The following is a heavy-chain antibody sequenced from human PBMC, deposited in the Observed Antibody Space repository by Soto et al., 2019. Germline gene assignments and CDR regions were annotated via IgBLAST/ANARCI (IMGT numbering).Heavy chain of an antibody. CDR3: ARDLPAIVVVPAATNWFDP. D-gene: IGHD2-2*01. CDR2: IYTSGRT. J-gene: IGHJ5*02. Sequence: QVQLQESGPGLVKPSETLSLTCTVSGGSISSYYWSWIRQPAGKGLEWIGRIYTSGRTNYNPSLKSRVTMSVDTSKTQFSLKLSSVTAADTAVYYCARDLPAIVVVPAATNWFDPWGQGTLVTVSS. CDR1: GGSISSYY. V-gene: IGHV4-4*07.